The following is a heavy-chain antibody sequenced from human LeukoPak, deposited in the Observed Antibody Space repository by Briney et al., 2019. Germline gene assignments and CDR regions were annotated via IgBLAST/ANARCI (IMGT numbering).Heavy chain of an antibody. D-gene: IGHD2-15*01. CDR3: VRETDCTGGSCYLSRWLDP. V-gene: IGHV3-74*01. CDR1: EFTFSKYW. CDR2: INNDGSRT. Sequence: GGSLRLSCVASEFTFSKYWMHWARQARGKGLVSVSRINNDGSRTTYADSVKGRFTISRDNAKNMVFLQMNNLRDEDTAVYYCVRETDCTGGSCYLSRWLDPWGQGTLVTVSS. J-gene: IGHJ5*02.